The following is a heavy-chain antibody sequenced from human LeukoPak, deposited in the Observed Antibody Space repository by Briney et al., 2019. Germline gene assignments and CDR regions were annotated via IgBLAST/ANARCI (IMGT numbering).Heavy chain of an antibody. CDR1: GGSFSGYY. D-gene: IGHD2-2*01. V-gene: IGHV4-34*01. Sequence: SETLSLTCAVYGGSFSGYYWSWIRQPPGKGLEWIGEINHSGSTNYNPSLKSRVTISVDTSKNQFSLKLSSVTAADTAVYYCARAPRDIVVVPAASNYYYYGMDVWGQGTTVTVSS. CDR3: ARAPRDIVVVPAASNYYYYGMDV. CDR2: INHSGST. J-gene: IGHJ6*02.